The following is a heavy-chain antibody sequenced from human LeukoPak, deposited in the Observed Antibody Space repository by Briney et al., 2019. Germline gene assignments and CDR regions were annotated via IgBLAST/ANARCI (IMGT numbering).Heavy chain of an antibody. J-gene: IGHJ4*02. CDR2: INPNSGGT. CDR1: GYTFTCYY. D-gene: IGHD6-6*01. Sequence: ASVKVSCKASGYTFTCYYMHWVRQAPGQGLEWMGWINPNSGGTNYAQKFQGRVTMTRDTSISTAYMELSRLRSDDTAVYYCARSRGAARPEVAVFIDYWGQGTLVTVSS. V-gene: IGHV1-2*02. CDR3: ARSRGAARPEVAVFIDY.